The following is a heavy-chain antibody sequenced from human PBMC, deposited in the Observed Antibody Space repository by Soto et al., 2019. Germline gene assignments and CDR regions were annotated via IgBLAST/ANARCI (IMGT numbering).Heavy chain of an antibody. CDR2: IVVGSGNT. V-gene: IGHV1-58*01. CDR1: GFTFTSSS. J-gene: IGHJ6*02. CDR3: AADSGAVFGGYYYGMDV. Sequence: SVKVSCKASGFTFTSSSVQWVRQARGQRLEWIGWIVVGSGNTNYAQKFQERVTITRDMSTSTAYMELSSLRSEDTAVYYCAADSGAVFGGYYYGMDVWGQGTTVTVSS. D-gene: IGHD3-16*01.